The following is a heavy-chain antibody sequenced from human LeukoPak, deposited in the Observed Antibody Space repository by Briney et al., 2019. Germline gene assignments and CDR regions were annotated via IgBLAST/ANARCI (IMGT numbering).Heavy chain of an antibody. Sequence: GGSLRLSCAASGFTFSSYAMNWVRQAPGKGLEWVSTISGSGSSTYYADSVKGRFTISRDNSKNTLFLQMNSLRAEDTAVYYCAPIGIAVAPYFDYWGQGTLVTVSS. CDR2: ISGSGSST. V-gene: IGHV3-23*01. D-gene: IGHD6-19*01. J-gene: IGHJ4*02. CDR1: GFTFSSYA. CDR3: APIGIAVAPYFDY.